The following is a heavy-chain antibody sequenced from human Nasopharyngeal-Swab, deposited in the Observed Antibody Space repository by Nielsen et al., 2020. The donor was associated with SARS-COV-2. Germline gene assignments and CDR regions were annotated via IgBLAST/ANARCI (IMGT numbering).Heavy chain of an antibody. CDR2: INHSGST. D-gene: IGHD2-2*01. V-gene: IGHV4-34*01. Sequence: PGKGLEWMGEINHSGSTNYNPSLKSRVTISVDTSKNQFSLKLMSVTAADTAVYYCARGSVVPAAPAVDYFDYWGQGTLVTVSS. CDR3: ARGSVVPAAPAVDYFDY. J-gene: IGHJ4*02.